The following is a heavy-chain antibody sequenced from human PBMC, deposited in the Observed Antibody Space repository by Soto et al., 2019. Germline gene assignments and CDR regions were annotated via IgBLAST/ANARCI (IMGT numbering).Heavy chain of an antibody. CDR2: IFYGGST. CDR3: VCIFSGGYSYGFSYYRMDV. Sequence: SETLSLTCTIPGGSISSSSYYWAWIRQPPGKGLEWIGSIFYGGSTYYNPSLKSRVTISVDTSKNQFSLKLSSVTAADRAMYYCVCIFSGGYSYGFSYYRMDVWGQGSTVP. D-gene: IGHD5-18*01. V-gene: IGHV4-39*01. CDR1: GGSISSSSYY. J-gene: IGHJ6*02.